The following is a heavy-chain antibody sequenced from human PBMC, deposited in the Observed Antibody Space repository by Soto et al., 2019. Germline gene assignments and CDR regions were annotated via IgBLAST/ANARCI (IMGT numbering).Heavy chain of an antibody. V-gene: IGHV3-72*01. CDR2: TRNKANSYAA. J-gene: IGHJ4*02. Sequence: EVHLVESGGGLVQPGGSLRLSCAASGFRFSDYYMDWVRQLPGMGLEWVGRTRNKANSYAAEYAPSVRGRFTISGHDSEDSMFVQLNSLKTEDTAVYYCARDTGGSYDFWGQGALVTVSS. CDR3: ARDTGGSYDF. D-gene: IGHD1-26*01. CDR1: GFRFSDYY.